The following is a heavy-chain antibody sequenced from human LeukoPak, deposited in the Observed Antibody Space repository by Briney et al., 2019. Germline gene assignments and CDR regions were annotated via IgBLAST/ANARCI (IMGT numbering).Heavy chain of an antibody. CDR2: ISPSGGST. J-gene: IGHJ6*03. D-gene: IGHD6-13*01. CDR3: AVTRSSSWYFASGYYYMDV. Sequence: ASVKVSCKAFGYTFTSNYMHWVRQAPGQGPEWMGVISPSGGSTTYAQKFQGRVTLTRDMSTSTDYLELSSLRSEDTAVYYCAVTRSSSWYFASGYYYMDVWGKGTTVTVSS. V-gene: IGHV1-46*01. CDR1: GYTFTSNY.